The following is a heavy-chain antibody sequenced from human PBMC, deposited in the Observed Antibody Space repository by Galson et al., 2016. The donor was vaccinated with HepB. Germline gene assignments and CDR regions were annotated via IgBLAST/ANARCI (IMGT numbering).Heavy chain of an antibody. D-gene: IGHD3-16*01. J-gene: IGHJ3*02. CDR3: ARTTFQPPDAFDI. CDR1: GSMFKNYA. CDR2: IIPILGTP. V-gene: IGHV1-69*13. Sequence: SVKVSCKASGSMFKNYAIAWARQAPGQGLEWMGGIIPILGTPNYAPKFQGRLAIIADASTNTAYMELSSLRSEDTAVYYCARTTFQPPDAFDIWGQGTVVTVSS.